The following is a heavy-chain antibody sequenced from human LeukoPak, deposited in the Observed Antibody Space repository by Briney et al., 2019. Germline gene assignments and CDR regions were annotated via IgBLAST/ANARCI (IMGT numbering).Heavy chain of an antibody. CDR1: GGSFSGYY. J-gene: IGHJ1*01. CDR3: ARRRQQLGYFQH. D-gene: IGHD6-13*01. CDR2: INHSGST. Sequence: SETLSLTCAVYGGSFSGYYWSWIRQPPGKGLEWIGEINHSGSTNYNPSPKSRVTISVDTSKNQFSLKLSSVTAADTAVYYCARRRQQLGYFQHWGQGTLVTVSS. V-gene: IGHV4-34*01.